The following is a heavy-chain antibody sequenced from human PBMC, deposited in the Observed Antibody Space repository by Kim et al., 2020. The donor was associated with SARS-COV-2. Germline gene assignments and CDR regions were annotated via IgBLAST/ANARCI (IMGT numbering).Heavy chain of an antibody. CDR3: ARSGDGHCSGGSCHAGGFDP. CDR2: ISAYNGNT. Sequence: ASVKVSCKSSGYTFINYGVSWVRQAPGQGLEWMAWISAYNGNTNYAQRFQERVTMTIDTSTSTVHMEMRSLRSDDTAVYYCARSGDGHCSGGSCHAGGFDPWGQGTLVTVSS. J-gene: IGHJ5*02. CDR1: GYTFINYG. V-gene: IGHV1-18*01. D-gene: IGHD2-15*01.